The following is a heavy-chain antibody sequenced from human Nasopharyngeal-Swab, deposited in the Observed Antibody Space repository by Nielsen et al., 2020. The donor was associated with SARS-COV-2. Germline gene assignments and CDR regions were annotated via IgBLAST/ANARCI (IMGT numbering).Heavy chain of an antibody. CDR2: ISSSSSYI. CDR1: GFTFSNAW. D-gene: IGHD3-3*01. J-gene: IGHJ6*02. Sequence: GESLKISCAASGFTFSNAWMNWVRQAPGKGLEWVSSISSSSSYIYYADSVKGRFTISRDNAKNSLYLQMNSLRAEDTAVYYCARDGLDYDFWSAYFMDVWGQGTTVTVSS. CDR3: ARDGLDYDFWSAYFMDV. V-gene: IGHV3-21*01.